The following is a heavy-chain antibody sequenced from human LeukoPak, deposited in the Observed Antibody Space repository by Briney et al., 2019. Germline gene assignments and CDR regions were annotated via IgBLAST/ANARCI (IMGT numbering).Heavy chain of an antibody. CDR1: GGSFSGYY. CDR2: INHSGST. D-gene: IGHD3-3*01. CDR3: ARGPTIFGVVTRGWFDP. Sequence: SETLSLTCAVYGGSFSGYYWSWIRQPPGKGLEWIGEINHSGSTNYNPSLKSRVTISVDTSKNQFSLKLSSVTAADTAVYYCARGPTIFGVVTRGWFDPWGQGPLVTVSS. J-gene: IGHJ5*02. V-gene: IGHV4-34*01.